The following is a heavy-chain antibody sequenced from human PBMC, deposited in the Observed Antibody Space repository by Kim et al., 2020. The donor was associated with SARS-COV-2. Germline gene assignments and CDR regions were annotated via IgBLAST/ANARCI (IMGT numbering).Heavy chain of an antibody. D-gene: IGHD6-13*01. Sequence: GESLRLSCAASGFSFSSYAMHWVRQAPGKGLEHVSAISSNGVSTYYANSVKGRFTISRDNSKNTVYLQVGSLRAEDMAVYYCVRGRAGQLVRYLDYWGQGTLVTVSS. CDR2: ISSNGVST. CDR1: GFSFSSYA. CDR3: VRGRAGQLVRYLDY. V-gene: IGHV3-64*01. J-gene: IGHJ4*02.